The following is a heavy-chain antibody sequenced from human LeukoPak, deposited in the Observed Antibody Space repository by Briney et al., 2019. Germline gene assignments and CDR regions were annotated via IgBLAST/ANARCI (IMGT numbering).Heavy chain of an antibody. CDR1: GTTFSRSA. Sequence: ASVKVSCKASGTTFSRSAISWVRQAPGQGLEWMGGVIPVLGTTNYAQKFQDRDSITTDESTSTAYMEVSSLRSVDTAVYYCARDDGSATLGFDSWGQGTLVTVSS. CDR2: VIPVLGTT. V-gene: IGHV1-69*05. J-gene: IGHJ4*02. D-gene: IGHD1-26*01. CDR3: ARDDGSATLGFDS.